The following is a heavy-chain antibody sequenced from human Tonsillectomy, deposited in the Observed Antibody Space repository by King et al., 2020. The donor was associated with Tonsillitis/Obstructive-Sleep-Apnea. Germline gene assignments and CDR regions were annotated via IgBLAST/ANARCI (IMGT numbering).Heavy chain of an antibody. D-gene: IGHD1-20*01. Sequence: QLQESGPGLVEPSGTLSLTCAVSGGSISTNNWWSWVRQPPGQGLEWIGETHQSGSTNYSPSLKSRVTISADKSGNQFSLKLSSVTAADTAVYYCARHLGIRGTRGFDFWGQGTMVTVSS. J-gene: IGHJ3*01. V-gene: IGHV4-4*02. CDR3: ARHLGIRGTRGFDF. CDR1: GGSISTNNW. CDR2: THQSGST.